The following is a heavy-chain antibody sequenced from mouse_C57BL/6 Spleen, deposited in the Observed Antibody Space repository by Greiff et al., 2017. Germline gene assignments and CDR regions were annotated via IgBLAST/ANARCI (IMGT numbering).Heavy chain of an antibody. CDR3: ARGVRDYYAMDY. Sequence: VQLQQPGAELVMPGASVKLSCTASGYTFTSYWMHWVKQRPGQGLEWIGEIDPSDSYTNYNQKFKGKSTLTVDKSSSTAYMQLSSLTSEDSAVYYCARGVRDYYAMDYWGQGTSVTVSS. CDR2: IDPSDSYT. CDR1: GYTFTSYW. V-gene: IGHV1-69*01. J-gene: IGHJ4*01.